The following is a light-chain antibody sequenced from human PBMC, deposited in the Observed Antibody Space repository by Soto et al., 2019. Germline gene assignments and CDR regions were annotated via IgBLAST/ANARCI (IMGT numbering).Light chain of an antibody. Sequence: EVVMTQSPATLSVSPGERVTPSCRASQFVSTNLAWYQQKPGQAPRLLIYSASTRATGIPARFSGSGSGTEFTLTISSLQSEDFGVYYCQQFNNWPPLTFGGGTKVEIK. CDR3: QQFNNWPPLT. J-gene: IGKJ4*01. CDR1: QFVSTN. V-gene: IGKV3-15*01. CDR2: SAS.